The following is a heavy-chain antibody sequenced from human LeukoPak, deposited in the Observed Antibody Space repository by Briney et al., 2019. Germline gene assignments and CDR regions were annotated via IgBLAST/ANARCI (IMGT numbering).Heavy chain of an antibody. V-gene: IGHV4-39*07. Sequence: SETLSLTCTVSGGSISSSSYYWGWIRQPPGKGLEWIGSIYYSGSTYYNPSLKSRVTVSVDTSKNQFSLRLTSVTAADTAVYYCATLLPNSSGYTFDPWGQGTLVTVSS. CDR1: GGSISSSSYY. J-gene: IGHJ5*02. CDR3: ATLLPNSSGYTFDP. D-gene: IGHD3-22*01. CDR2: IYYSGST.